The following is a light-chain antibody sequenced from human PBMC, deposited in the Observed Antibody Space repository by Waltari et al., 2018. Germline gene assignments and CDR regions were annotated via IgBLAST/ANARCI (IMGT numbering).Light chain of an antibody. CDR1: SSDVGGYHY. J-gene: IGLJ1*01. CDR2: EVS. CDR3: SSYTSSSTHYV. V-gene: IGLV2-14*01. Sequence: QSALTQPASVSVSPGQSITISCTGTSSDVGGYHYVSWYPQHPGKAPKLMIYEVSNRPSGVSHRFSGSKSGNTASLTISGLQAEDEAHYYCSSYTSSSTHYVFGTGTKVTVL.